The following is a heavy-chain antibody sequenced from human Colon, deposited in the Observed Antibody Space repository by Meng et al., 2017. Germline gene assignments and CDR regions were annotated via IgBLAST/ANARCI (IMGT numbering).Heavy chain of an antibody. Sequence: QVQLVQSGAEVKKPGASVQVSCKTSGFRLISYGITWVRQAPGQGPEWMGWNSAYSGDTDYAQDLEGRLTMTTDTSTNTAYMELKSLRPDDTAVYYCARSIQLRGFADQWGQGTLVTVSS. CDR3: ARSIQLRGFADQ. CDR2: NSAYSGDT. D-gene: IGHD1-1*01. J-gene: IGHJ4*02. CDR1: GFRLISYG. V-gene: IGHV1-18*01.